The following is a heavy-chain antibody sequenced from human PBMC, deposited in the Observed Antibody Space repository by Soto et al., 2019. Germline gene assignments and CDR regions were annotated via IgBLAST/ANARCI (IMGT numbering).Heavy chain of an antibody. CDR3: ARVGYSGYEGSFDY. Sequence: ASVKVSCKASGYTFTGYYMHWVRQAPGQGLEWMGWINPNSGGTNYAQKFQGWVTMTRDTSISTAYMELSRLRSDDTAVYYCARVGYSGYEGSFDYWGQGTLVTVSS. CDR1: GYTFTGYY. V-gene: IGHV1-2*04. D-gene: IGHD5-12*01. J-gene: IGHJ4*02. CDR2: INPNSGGT.